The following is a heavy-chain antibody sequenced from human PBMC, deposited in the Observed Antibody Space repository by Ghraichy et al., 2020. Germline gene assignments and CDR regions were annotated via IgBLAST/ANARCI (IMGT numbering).Heavy chain of an antibody. D-gene: IGHD3-16*01. CDR2: NYYSGSS. V-gene: IGHV4-59*01. J-gene: IGHJ4*02. CDR3: ARSSQGDVWGSYGAIDY. CDR1: GDSISNYF. Sequence: SETLSLTCTVSGDSISNYFWTWVRQPPGKGLEWIGYNYYSGSSNNNPSLKSRVTISVDTSKNQFSLKLTSVTAADTAVYYCARSSQGDVWGSYGAIDYWGQGILVTVSS.